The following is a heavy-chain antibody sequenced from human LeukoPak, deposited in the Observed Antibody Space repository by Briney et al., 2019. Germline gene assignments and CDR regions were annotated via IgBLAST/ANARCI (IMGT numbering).Heavy chain of an antibody. CDR2: LGHEGTNK. CDR3: AKDGHWTFDY. Sequence: GGSLRLSCAASGFTFSSFGTHWVRQAPGKGLAWVAFLGHEGTNKYYAESVKGRFTISRDDSKNTLFLQMDSLRPEDTAVYYCAKDGHWTFDYWGQGTLVTVSS. D-gene: IGHD1-1*01. J-gene: IGHJ4*02. V-gene: IGHV3-30*02. CDR1: GFTFSSFG.